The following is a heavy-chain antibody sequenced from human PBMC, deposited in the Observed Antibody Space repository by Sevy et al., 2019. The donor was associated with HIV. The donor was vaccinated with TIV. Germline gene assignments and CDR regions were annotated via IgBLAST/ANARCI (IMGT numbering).Heavy chain of an antibody. CDR1: GFIFDDYA. CDR3: AKATSPLLASTADLFDP. Sequence: GGSLRLSCAASGFIFDDYAMHWVRQAPGKGLEWVSGISWNSGSIGYADSVKGRFTISRDNAKNSLYLQMNSLRAEDTALYYCAKATSPLLASTADLFDPWGQGTLVTVSS. CDR2: ISWNSGSI. D-gene: IGHD2-21*01. J-gene: IGHJ5*02. V-gene: IGHV3-9*01.